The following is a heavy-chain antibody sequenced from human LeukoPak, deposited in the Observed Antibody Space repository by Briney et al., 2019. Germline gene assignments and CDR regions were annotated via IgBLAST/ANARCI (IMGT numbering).Heavy chain of an antibody. V-gene: IGHV4-38-2*01. CDR3: ASSYCSGGSCYSGDAFDI. CDR2: IYHSGST. D-gene: IGHD2-15*01. Sequence: SETLSLTCAVSGYSISGGYYGGWIRQPPGKGLEWIGSIYHSGSTYYNPSLKSRVTISVDTSKNQFSLKLSSVTAADTAVYYCASSYCSGGSCYSGDAFDIWGQGTMVTVSS. CDR1: GYSISGGYY. J-gene: IGHJ3*02.